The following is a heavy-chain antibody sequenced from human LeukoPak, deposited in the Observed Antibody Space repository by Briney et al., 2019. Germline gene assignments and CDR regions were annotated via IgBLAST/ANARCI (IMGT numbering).Heavy chain of an antibody. J-gene: IGHJ4*02. V-gene: IGHV3-30*14. CDR2: ISYDGSNK. D-gene: IGHD3-22*01. CDR1: GFTFSSYA. CDR3: ARVLYSSGYLRYFDY. Sequence: PGGSLRLSCAASGFTFSSYAMHWVRQAPGKGLEWVAVISYDGSNKYYADSVKGRFTISRDNSKNTLYLQMNSLRAEDTAVYYCARVLYSSGYLRYFDYWGQGTLVTVSS.